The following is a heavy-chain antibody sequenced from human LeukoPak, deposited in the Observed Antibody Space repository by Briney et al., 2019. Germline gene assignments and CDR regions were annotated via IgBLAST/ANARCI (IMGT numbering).Heavy chain of an antibody. V-gene: IGHV3-74*01. CDR1: GFTFSSYW. Sequence: PGGSLRFSCAASGFTFSSYWMHWVRQAPGKGLVWVSRINSDGSSTSYADSVKGRFTISRDNAKNTLYLQMNSLRAEDTAVYYCARVGITMVRGVIITSGMDVWGQGTTVTVSS. J-gene: IGHJ6*02. D-gene: IGHD3-10*01. CDR2: INSDGSST. CDR3: ARVGITMVRGVIITSGMDV.